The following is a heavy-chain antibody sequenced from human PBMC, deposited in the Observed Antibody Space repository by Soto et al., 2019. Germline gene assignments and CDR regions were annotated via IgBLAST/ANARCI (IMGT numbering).Heavy chain of an antibody. CDR3: ARQSYGDYVGYYYGMDV. Sequence: PSETLSLTCTVSGGSINTYHWSWIRQPPGKGLEWIGYIYSSGSTNYNPSLKSRVTISVDTSKNQFSLKLSSVTAADTAVYYCARQSYGDYVGYYYGMDVWGQGTTVTVSS. D-gene: IGHD4-17*01. CDR1: GGSINTYH. J-gene: IGHJ6*02. V-gene: IGHV4-59*08. CDR2: IYSSGST.